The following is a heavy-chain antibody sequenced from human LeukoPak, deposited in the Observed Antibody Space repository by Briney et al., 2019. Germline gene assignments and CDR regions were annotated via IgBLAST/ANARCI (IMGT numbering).Heavy chain of an antibody. J-gene: IGHJ4*02. CDR1: GGSISSSSDY. V-gene: IGHV4-39*07. Sequence: SETLSLTCTVSGGSISSSSDYWGWIRQAPGKGLEWIGSIYYHENTYYNSSLKSRVTISVDRSKNQFSLKLSSVTAADTAVYYCAREGDYYGSGSYDYWGQGTLVTVSS. D-gene: IGHD3-10*01. CDR3: AREGDYYGSGSYDY. CDR2: IYYHENT.